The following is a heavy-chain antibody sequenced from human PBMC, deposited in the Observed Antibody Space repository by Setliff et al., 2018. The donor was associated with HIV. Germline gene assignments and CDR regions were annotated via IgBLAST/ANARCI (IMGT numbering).Heavy chain of an antibody. J-gene: IGHJ4*02. CDR1: GFTFNNYG. CDR3: ARGGGYPDY. Sequence: PGGSLRLSCAASGFTFNNYGMHWVRQAPGKGLEWVAVIWYDGTNKYYADSVKGRFTISRDNSKNTVYLQMNSLRAEDTAVYYCARGGGYPDYWGQGTLVTVSS. D-gene: IGHD2-15*01. V-gene: IGHV3-33*01. CDR2: IWYDGTNK.